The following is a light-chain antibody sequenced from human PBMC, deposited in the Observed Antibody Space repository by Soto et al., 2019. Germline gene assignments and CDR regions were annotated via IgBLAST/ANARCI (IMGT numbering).Light chain of an antibody. CDR3: SSYTSTSPLYV. J-gene: IGLJ1*01. CDR1: SSDIGFYNY. V-gene: IGLV2-14*01. CDR2: EVA. Sequence: SALTQPASVSGSPGQSITISCTGTSSDIGFYNYVSWYQQHPGEAQKLIIYEVAKRPSGVSSRFSGSKSGNTASLTISGLQAEDEADYHCSSYTSTSPLYVFGTGTKVTV.